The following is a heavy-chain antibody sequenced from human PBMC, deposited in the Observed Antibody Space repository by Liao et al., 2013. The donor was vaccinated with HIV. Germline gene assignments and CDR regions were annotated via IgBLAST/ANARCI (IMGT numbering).Heavy chain of an antibody. CDR1: GGSISSYY. CDR3: ARLTGDDAFDV. CDR2: IHYSGST. Sequence: QVHLQESGPGLVKPSETLSLTCSVSGGSISSYYWSWIRQSPGKGLEWIAYIHYSGSTNYSPSLKSRVTISVDTSENQFSLKLSSVTAADTAMYYCARLTGDDAFDVWGQGTMVTVSS. D-gene: IGHD7-27*01. V-gene: IGHV4-59*01. J-gene: IGHJ3*01.